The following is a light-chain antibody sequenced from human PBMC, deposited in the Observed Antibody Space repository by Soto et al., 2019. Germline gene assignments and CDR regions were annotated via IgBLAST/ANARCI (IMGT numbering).Light chain of an antibody. Sequence: EVVLTQSPATLSVSPGAGATLSCRASQSVGSNLAWYQQKPGQAPRLLIYGASSRATGIPDRFSGSGSGTDFTLTIGRLEPEDFAVYYCHQYGSSAWTFGQGTKVDI. V-gene: IGKV3-20*01. CDR2: GAS. CDR3: HQYGSSAWT. J-gene: IGKJ1*01. CDR1: QSVGSN.